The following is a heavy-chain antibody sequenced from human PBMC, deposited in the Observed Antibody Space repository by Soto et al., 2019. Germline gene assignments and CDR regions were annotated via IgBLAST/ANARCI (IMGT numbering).Heavy chain of an antibody. CDR1: GGTFSSYA. Sequence: SVNVSCKASGGTFSSYAISWVRQAPGQGLEWMGGIIPIFGTANYAQKFQGRVTITADESTSTAYMELSSLRSEDTAVYYCARIAVAGTTYYYYYAMDVWRQGPTVTVAS. D-gene: IGHD6-19*01. CDR2: IIPIFGTA. J-gene: IGHJ6*01. CDR3: ARIAVAGTTYYYYYAMDV. V-gene: IGHV1-69*13.